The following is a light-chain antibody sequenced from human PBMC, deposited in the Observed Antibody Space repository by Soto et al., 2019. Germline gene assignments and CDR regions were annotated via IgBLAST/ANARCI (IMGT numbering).Light chain of an antibody. CDR3: CSYAGSSYV. CDR2: DVS. V-gene: IGLV2-11*01. Sequence: QSVLTRPRSVSGSPGQSVTISCTGTSSDVGGYNYVSWYQQHPGKAPKLMIYDVSKRPSGVPDRFSGSKSGNTASLTISVLQAEDEADYYCCSYAGSSYVFGTGTKVTVL. CDR1: SSDVGGYNY. J-gene: IGLJ1*01.